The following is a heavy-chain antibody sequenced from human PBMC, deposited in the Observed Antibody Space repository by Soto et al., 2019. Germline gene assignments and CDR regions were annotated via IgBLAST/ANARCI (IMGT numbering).Heavy chain of an antibody. CDR2: IIPIFGTA. V-gene: IGHV1-69*06. CDR3: ARALRGVTMVRGRNWFDP. D-gene: IGHD3-10*01. CDR1: GGTFSSYA. Sequence: QVQLVQSGAEVKKPGSSVKVSCKASGGTFSSYAISWVLQAPGQGLEWMGGIIPIFGTANYAQKFQGRVTITADNSTSTAYMELSSLRSEDTAVYYCARALRGVTMVRGRNWFDPWGQGTLVTVSS. J-gene: IGHJ5*02.